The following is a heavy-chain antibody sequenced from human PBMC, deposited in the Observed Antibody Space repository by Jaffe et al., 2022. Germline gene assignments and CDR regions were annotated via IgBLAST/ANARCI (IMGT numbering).Heavy chain of an antibody. CDR2: IYTSGST. Sequence: QVQLQESGPGLVKPSQTLSLTCTVSGGSISSGSYYWSWIRQPAGKGLEWIGRIYTSGSTNYNPSLKSRVTISVDTSKNQFSLKLSSVTAADTAVYYCARGGGYMSLYYFDYWGQGTLVTVSS. V-gene: IGHV4-61*02. D-gene: IGHD5-12*01. CDR3: ARGGGYMSLYYFDY. J-gene: IGHJ4*02. CDR1: GGSISSGSYY.